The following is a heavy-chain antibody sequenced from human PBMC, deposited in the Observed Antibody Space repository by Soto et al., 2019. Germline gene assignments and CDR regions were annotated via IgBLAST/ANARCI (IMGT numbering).Heavy chain of an antibody. CDR1: GGSISSYY. Sequence: SETLSLTCTVSGGSISSYYWSWIRQPPGKGLEWIGYIYYSGSTNYNPSLKSRVTMSVDTSKNQFSLKLSSVTAADTAVYYCARAELVYYYYYMDVCGKGTTVTVSS. D-gene: IGHD1-7*01. J-gene: IGHJ6*03. V-gene: IGHV4-59*01. CDR3: ARAELVYYYYYMDV. CDR2: IYYSGST.